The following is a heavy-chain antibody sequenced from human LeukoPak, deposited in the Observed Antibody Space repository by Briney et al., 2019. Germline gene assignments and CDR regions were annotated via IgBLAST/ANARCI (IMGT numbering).Heavy chain of an antibody. D-gene: IGHD3-10*01. CDR2: IKSKTDGGTT. CDR3: TTRLTRVRGVIVGLLTFDY. CDR1: GFTFSNAW. J-gene: IGHJ4*02. Sequence: GGSLRLSCAASGFTFSNAWMSWVRQAPGKGLEWVGHIKSKTDGGTTDYAAPVKGRFTISRDDSKNTLYLQMNSLKTEDTAVYYCTTRLTRVRGVIVGLLTFDYWGQGTLVTVSS. V-gene: IGHV3-15*01.